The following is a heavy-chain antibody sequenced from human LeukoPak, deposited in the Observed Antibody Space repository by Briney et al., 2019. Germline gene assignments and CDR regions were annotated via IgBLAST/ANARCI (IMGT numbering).Heavy chain of an antibody. Sequence: PSETLSLTCTVSGGSISSSSYYWGWIHQPPGKGMEWIGSIYHSGSTYYNPSLKSRVTISEDTSKTHFSLKLSSVTAADTAVYYCQLYSKTREFDSWGQGTLVTVSS. CDR1: GGSISSSSYY. J-gene: IGHJ4*02. V-gene: IGHV4-39*02. D-gene: IGHD1-26*01. CDR3: QLYSKTREFDS. CDR2: IYHSGST.